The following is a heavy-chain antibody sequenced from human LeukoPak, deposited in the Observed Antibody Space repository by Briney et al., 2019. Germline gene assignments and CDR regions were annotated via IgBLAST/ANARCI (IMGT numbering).Heavy chain of an antibody. CDR2: INPNSGGT. D-gene: IGHD2-21*02. CDR3: ARDPSTVVVTPQVFDY. J-gene: IGHJ4*02. Sequence: ASVKVSCKASGYTFTCYYMHWVRQAPGQGLEWMGWINPNSGGTNYAQKFQGRVTMTRDTSISTAYMELSRLRSDDTAVYYCARDPSTVVVTPQVFDYWGQGTLVTVSS. V-gene: IGHV1-2*02. CDR1: GYTFTCYY.